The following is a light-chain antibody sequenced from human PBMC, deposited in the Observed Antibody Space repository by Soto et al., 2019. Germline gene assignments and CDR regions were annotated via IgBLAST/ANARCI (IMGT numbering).Light chain of an antibody. J-gene: IGKJ1*01. Sequence: EIVLTQSPGTLSLTPGERATLSCRASQSVSSTYLAWYQQKPGQAPRLLIDGASSRATGIPDRFSSSGSGTDFTLTISRLEPEDFAVYYCQQYVRSPWTFGQGTKVEIK. V-gene: IGKV3-20*01. CDR1: QSVSSTY. CDR3: QQYVRSPWT. CDR2: GAS.